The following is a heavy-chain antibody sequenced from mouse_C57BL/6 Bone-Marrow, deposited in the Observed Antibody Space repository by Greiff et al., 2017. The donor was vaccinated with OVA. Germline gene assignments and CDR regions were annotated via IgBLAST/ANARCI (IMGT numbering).Heavy chain of an antibody. CDR2: IWTGGGT. D-gene: IGHD2-3*01. J-gene: IGHJ2*01. CDR1: GFSLTSYA. CDR3: ARNLGDGYYLYYFDY. Sequence: VQLQESGPGLVAPSQSLSITCTVSGFSLTSYAISWVRQPPGKGLEWLGVIWTGGGTNYNSALKSRLSISKDNSKSQVFLKMNSLQTDDTARYYCARNLGDGYYLYYFDYWGQGTTLTVSS. V-gene: IGHV2-9-1*01.